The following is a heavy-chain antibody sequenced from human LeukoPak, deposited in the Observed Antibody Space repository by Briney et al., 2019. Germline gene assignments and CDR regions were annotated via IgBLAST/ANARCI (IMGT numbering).Heavy chain of an antibody. CDR1: GFTFSSYG. D-gene: IGHD3-3*02. Sequence: PGRSLRLSCAASGFTFSSYGMHWVRQAPGKGLEWVAFIRYDGSNKYNADSVKGRFTISRDNSKNTLYLQMNSLRTEDTAVYYCAKDSSIFGSHDYWGQGTLVTVSS. J-gene: IGHJ4*02. V-gene: IGHV3-30*02. CDR2: IRYDGSNK. CDR3: AKDSSIFGSHDY.